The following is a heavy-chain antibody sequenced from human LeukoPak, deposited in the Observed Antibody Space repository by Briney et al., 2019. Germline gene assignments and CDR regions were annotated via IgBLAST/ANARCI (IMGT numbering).Heavy chain of an antibody. D-gene: IGHD3-22*01. V-gene: IGHV3-23*01. CDR2: ISGSGGST. J-gene: IGHJ6*04. CDR1: GFTFSSYA. Sequence: PGGSLRLSCAASGFTFSSYAMSWVRQAPGKGLEWVSAISGSGGSTYYADSVKGRFTISRDNSKNTLYLQMNSLRAEDTAVYYCAKGTWNYYDSSGYPPDWGKGTTVTVSS. CDR3: AKGTWNYYDSSGYPPD.